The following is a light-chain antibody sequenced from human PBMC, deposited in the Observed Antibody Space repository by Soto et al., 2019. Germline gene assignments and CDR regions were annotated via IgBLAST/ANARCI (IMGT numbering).Light chain of an antibody. CDR1: QGISSY. CDR2: AAS. J-gene: IGKJ3*01. Sequence: AIRMTQSPSSFSASTGDRVTITCRASQGISSYLAWYQQKPGKAPKLLIYAASTLQSGVPSRFNDSGSGTDFTLTISCLQSEDFATYYCQQYDSYPLTFGPGTKVDIK. CDR3: QQYDSYPLT. V-gene: IGKV1-8*01.